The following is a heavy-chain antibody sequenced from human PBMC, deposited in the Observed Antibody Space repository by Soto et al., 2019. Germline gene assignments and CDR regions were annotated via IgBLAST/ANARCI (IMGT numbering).Heavy chain of an antibody. Sequence: SVKVSCKASGGTFSSYAISWVRQAPGQGLEWMGGIIPIFGTANYAQKFQGRVTITRDTSASTAYMELSSLRSEDTAVYYCARVVVLWFGELSGFDPWGQGTLVTVSS. CDR2: IIPIFGTA. CDR1: GGTFSSYA. V-gene: IGHV1-69*05. D-gene: IGHD3-10*01. CDR3: ARVVVLWFGELSGFDP. J-gene: IGHJ5*02.